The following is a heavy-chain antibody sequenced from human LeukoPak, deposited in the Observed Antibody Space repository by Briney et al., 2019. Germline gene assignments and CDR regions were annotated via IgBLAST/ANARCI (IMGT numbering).Heavy chain of an antibody. Sequence: GGSLRLSCAASGFTVSSNYMSWVRQAPGKGLEWVAVISYDGSNKYYADSVKGRFTISRDNSKNTLYLQMNSLRAEDTAVYYCARAGIAAAGDAFDIWGQGTMVTVSS. J-gene: IGHJ3*02. V-gene: IGHV3-30-3*01. CDR2: ISYDGSNK. CDR1: GFTVSSNY. CDR3: ARAGIAAAGDAFDI. D-gene: IGHD6-13*01.